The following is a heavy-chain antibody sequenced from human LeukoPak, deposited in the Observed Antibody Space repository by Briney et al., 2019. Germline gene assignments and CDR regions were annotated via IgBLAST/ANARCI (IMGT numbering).Heavy chain of an antibody. D-gene: IGHD2/OR15-2a*01. CDR3: ARELTFGGDFDY. V-gene: IGHV3-9*01. CDR1: GFTFDDYA. Sequence: PGGSLRLSCAASGFTFDDYAMHWVRQAPGKGLEWVSGISWNSGSIGYADSVKGRFTISRDNAKNSLYLQMNSLRAEDTAVYYCARELTFGGDFDYWGQGTLVTVSS. J-gene: IGHJ4*02. CDR2: ISWNSGSI.